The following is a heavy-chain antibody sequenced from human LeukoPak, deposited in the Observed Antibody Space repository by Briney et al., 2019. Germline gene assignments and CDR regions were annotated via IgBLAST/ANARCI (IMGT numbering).Heavy chain of an antibody. Sequence: GGSLRLSCAASGFTFSTYGMHWVRQAPGKGLEWVSSISSSSSYIYYADSVKGRFTISRDNAKNSLYLQMNSLRAEDTAVYYCARDAAAAATGAFDIWGQGTMVTVSS. CDR3: ARDAAAAATGAFDI. D-gene: IGHD6-13*01. CDR2: ISSSSSYI. V-gene: IGHV3-21*01. J-gene: IGHJ3*02. CDR1: GFTFSTYG.